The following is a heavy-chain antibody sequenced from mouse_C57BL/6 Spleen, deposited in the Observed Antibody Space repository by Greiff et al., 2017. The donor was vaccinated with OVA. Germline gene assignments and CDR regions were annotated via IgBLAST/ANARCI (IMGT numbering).Heavy chain of an antibody. V-gene: IGHV1-19*01. J-gene: IGHJ1*03. Sequence: VQLQQSGPVLVKPGASVKMSCKASGYTFTDYYMNWVKQSHGKSLEWIGVINPYNGGTSYNQKFKGKATLTVDTSSSTAYMELNSLTSEDSAGYYCHYYGSSWYFDVWGTGTTVTVSS. CDR2: INPYNGGT. CDR1: GYTFTDYY. CDR3: HYYGSSWYFDV. D-gene: IGHD1-1*01.